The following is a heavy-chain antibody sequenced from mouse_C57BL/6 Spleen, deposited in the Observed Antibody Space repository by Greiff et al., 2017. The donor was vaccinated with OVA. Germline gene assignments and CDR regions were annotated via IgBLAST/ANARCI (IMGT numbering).Heavy chain of an antibody. J-gene: IGHJ2*01. Sequence: QVQLKQPGAELVMPGASVKLSCKASGYTFTSYWMHWVKQRPGQGLEWIGEIDPSDSYTNYNQKFKGKSTLTVDKSSSTAYMQLSSLTSEDSAVYYCARGGGYLDYWGQGTTLTVSS. CDR1: GYTFTSYW. V-gene: IGHV1-69*01. CDR3: ARGGGYLDY. CDR2: IDPSDSYT.